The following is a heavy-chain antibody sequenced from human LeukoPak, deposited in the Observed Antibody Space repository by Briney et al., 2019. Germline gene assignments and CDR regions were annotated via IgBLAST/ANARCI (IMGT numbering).Heavy chain of an antibody. J-gene: IGHJ6*03. CDR2: INPSGGST. CDR3: ARGADTAMVIVYYYYYMDV. CDR1: GYTFTSYY. D-gene: IGHD5-18*01. V-gene: IGHV1-46*01. Sequence: GASVKVSCKASGYTFTSYYMHWVRQAPGQGLEWMGIINPSGGSTSYAQKFQGRVTMTRDTSISTAYMELSRLRSDDTAVYYCARGADTAMVIVYYYYYMDVWGKGTTVTVSS.